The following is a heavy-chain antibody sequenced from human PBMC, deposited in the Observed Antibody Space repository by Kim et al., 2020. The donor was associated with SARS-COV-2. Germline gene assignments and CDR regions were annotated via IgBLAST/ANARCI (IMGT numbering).Heavy chain of an antibody. CDR1: GFTFSSYA. V-gene: IGHV3-23*01. CDR3: AKDPHRTTVVIGWGYYFDY. J-gene: IGHJ4*02. CDR2: ISGSGGST. Sequence: GGSLRLSCAASGFTFSSYAMSWVRQAPGKGLEWVSAISGSGGSTYYADSVKGRFTISRDNSKNTLYLQMNSLRAEDTAVYYCAKDPHRTTVVIGWGYYFDYWGQGTLVTVSS. D-gene: IGHD4-17*01.